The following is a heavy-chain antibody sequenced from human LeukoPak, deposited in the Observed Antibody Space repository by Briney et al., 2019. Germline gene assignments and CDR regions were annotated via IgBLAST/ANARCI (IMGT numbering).Heavy chain of an antibody. Sequence: GGSLRLSCAASGFTFSSYAMSWVRQAPGKGLEWISYISNSGNTIYYVDSVKGRFTISRDNAKNSLYLQMNSLRADDTAVYYCARGDYFDSSGTFDYWGQGALVTVSS. CDR2: ISNSGNTI. D-gene: IGHD3-22*01. CDR1: GFTFSSYA. V-gene: IGHV3-48*04. J-gene: IGHJ4*02. CDR3: ARGDYFDSSGTFDY.